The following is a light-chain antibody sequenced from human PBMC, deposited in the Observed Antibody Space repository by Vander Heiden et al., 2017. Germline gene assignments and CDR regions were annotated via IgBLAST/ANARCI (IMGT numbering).Light chain of an antibody. Sequence: RNGYNYLNWYLQKPGQSPQLLIYLGSNRASGVPDRFSGSESGTDFTLKISRVEAEDVGVYYCRQALQTPRTFGQGTKVEIK. V-gene: IGKV2-28*01. CDR3: RQALQTPRT. J-gene: IGKJ1*01. CDR2: LGS. CDR1: RNGYNY.